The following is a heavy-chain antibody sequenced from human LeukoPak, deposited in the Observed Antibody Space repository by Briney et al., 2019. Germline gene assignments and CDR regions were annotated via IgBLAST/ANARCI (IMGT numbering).Heavy chain of an antibody. D-gene: IGHD7-27*01. CDR1: GFTFSSYW. CDR3: AKDGGLWVSAHWGDS. CDR2: INHNGNVN. J-gene: IGHJ4*02. Sequence: GGSLRLSCAASGFTFSSYWMNWARQAPGKGLEWVASINHNGNVNYYVDSVKGRFTVSRDNSKNTLFLQMNSLRAEDTAVYYCAKDGGLWVSAHWGDSWGRGTLVTVSS. V-gene: IGHV3-7*03.